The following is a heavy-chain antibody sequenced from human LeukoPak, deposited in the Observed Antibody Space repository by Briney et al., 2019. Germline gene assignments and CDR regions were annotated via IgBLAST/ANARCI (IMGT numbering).Heavy chain of an antibody. J-gene: IGHJ4*02. V-gene: IGHV4-39*01. CDR3: ASETAQRITIFGVVTSPVYYFDY. D-gene: IGHD3-3*01. CDR1: GGSTSSSSYY. Sequence: SETLSLTCTVSGGSTSSSSYYWGWIRQPPGKGLEWSGSIYYSGSTYYNPSLRSRVTISVDTSKNQFSLKLSSVTASDTAVYYCASETAQRITIFGVVTSPVYYFDYWGQGTLVTVSS. CDR2: IYYSGST.